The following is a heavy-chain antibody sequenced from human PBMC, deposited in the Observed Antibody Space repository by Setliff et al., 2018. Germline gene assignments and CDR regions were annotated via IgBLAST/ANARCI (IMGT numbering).Heavy chain of an antibody. CDR2: IYYSGST. CDR3: ARESYYGSGYNY. CDR1: GFTFSNYA. V-gene: IGHV4-59*01. J-gene: IGHJ4*02. Sequence: ASETLSLSCAASGFTFSNYAMSWIRQPPGKGLEWIGYIYYSGSTNYNPSLKSRVTISVDTSKNQFSLKLSSVTAADTAVYYCARESYYGSGYNYWGQGTLVTVSS. D-gene: IGHD3-10*01.